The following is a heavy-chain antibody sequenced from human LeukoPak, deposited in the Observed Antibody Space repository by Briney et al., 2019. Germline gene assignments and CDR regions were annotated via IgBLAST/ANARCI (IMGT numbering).Heavy chain of an antibody. CDR3: AKPISGGLAVTADWFDP. Sequence: PGGSLRLSCEASGFSLSISGMNWVRQAPGKGLEWVSYISYSSDLMSYVDSVKGRFTVSRDNSKNTVYLQLNTLRAEDTAVYYCAKPISGGLAVTADWFDPWGQGTLVVVSS. V-gene: IGHV3-48*01. CDR2: ISYSSDLM. J-gene: IGHJ5*01. D-gene: IGHD6-19*01. CDR1: GFSLSISG.